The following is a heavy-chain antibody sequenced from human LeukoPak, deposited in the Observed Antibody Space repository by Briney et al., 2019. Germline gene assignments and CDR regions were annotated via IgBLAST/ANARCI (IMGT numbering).Heavy chain of an antibody. CDR3: AREPYSGSYSPFDY. D-gene: IGHD1-26*01. J-gene: IGHJ4*02. Sequence: ASVTVSCKASGYTFTSYGISWVRQAPGQGLEWMGWISAYNGNTNYAQKLQGRVTMTTDTSTSTAYMELRSLRSDDTAVYYCAREPYSGSYSPFDYWGQGTLVTVSS. V-gene: IGHV1-18*01. CDR2: ISAYNGNT. CDR1: GYTFTSYG.